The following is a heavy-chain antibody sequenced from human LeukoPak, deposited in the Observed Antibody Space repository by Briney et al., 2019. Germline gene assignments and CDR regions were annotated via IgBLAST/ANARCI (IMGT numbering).Heavy chain of an antibody. CDR3: ATHYYGSGSLLFDP. V-gene: IGHV1-69*06. J-gene: IGHJ5*02. CDR1: GGTFIIYA. D-gene: IGHD3-10*01. Sequence: ASVKVSCKASGGTFIIYAISWVRQAPGQGLEWMGGIIPIFGTANYAQKFQGRVTITADKSTSTAYMELSSLRSEDTAVYYCATHYYGSGSLLFDPWGQGTLVTVSS. CDR2: IIPIFGTA.